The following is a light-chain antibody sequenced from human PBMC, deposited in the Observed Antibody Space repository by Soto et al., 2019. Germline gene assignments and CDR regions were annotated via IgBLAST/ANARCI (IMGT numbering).Light chain of an antibody. J-gene: IGKJ1*01. CDR1: QSVSSSY. CDR3: QQYGSSPTT. V-gene: IGKV3-20*01. CDR2: GAS. Sequence: EIVFTHSPGTLSLSPGERATLSCRASQSVSSSYLAWYQQKPGQAPRLLIYGASSRATGIPDRFSGSGSGTDFTLTISRLEPEDFAVYYCQQYGSSPTTFGQGTKVDIK.